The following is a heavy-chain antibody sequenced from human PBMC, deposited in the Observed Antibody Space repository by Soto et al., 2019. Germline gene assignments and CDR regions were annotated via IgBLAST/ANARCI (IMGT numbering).Heavy chain of an antibody. CDR1: GGSISSGDYY. CDR3: AREGYSYGYYYYGMDV. Sequence: PSETLSLTCTVSGGSISSGDYYWSWIRQPPGKGLEWIGYIYYSGSTYYNPSLKSRVTISVDTSKNQFSLKLSSVTAADTAVYYCAREGYSYGYYYYGMDVWGQGTTVTAP. D-gene: IGHD5-18*01. J-gene: IGHJ6*02. CDR2: IYYSGST. V-gene: IGHV4-30-4*01.